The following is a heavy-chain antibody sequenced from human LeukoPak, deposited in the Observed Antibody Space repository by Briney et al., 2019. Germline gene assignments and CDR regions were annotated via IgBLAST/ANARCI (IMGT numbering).Heavy chain of an antibody. J-gene: IGHJ4*02. Sequence: GASVKVSCKASGCSFTSNGISWVRQAPGQGLEWMGWISAYNGNTKYAQKFQGRATMTTDTSTSTAYMELRSLRSDDTAVYYCARGSPPRRNYDSSGYYSYYLDYWGQGTLVTVSS. CDR3: ARGSPPRRNYDSSGYYSYYLDY. V-gene: IGHV1-18*01. D-gene: IGHD3-22*01. CDR1: GCSFTSNG. CDR2: ISAYNGNT.